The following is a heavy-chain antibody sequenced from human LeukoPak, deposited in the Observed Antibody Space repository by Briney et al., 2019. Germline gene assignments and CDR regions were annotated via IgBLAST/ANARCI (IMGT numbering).Heavy chain of an antibody. Sequence: PGGSLRLSCAASGFTFSSYAMSWVRQAQGKGLEWVSAISGSGGSTYYADSVKGRFTISRDNSKNTLYLQMNSLRAEDTAVYYCAKVLRYFDWVFDYWGQGTLVTVSS. J-gene: IGHJ4*02. CDR2: ISGSGGST. CDR1: GFTFSSYA. V-gene: IGHV3-23*01. D-gene: IGHD3-9*01. CDR3: AKVLRYFDWVFDY.